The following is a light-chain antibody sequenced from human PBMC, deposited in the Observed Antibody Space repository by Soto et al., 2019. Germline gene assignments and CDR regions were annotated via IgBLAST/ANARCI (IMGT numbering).Light chain of an antibody. Sequence: EIVLTQSPATLSLSPGERATHSCRASQSISSYLAWYQQKPGHTPRLLIYDASNRATGIPARFSGSGSGTDFTLTISSLEPEDFAVYYCQQRTNWPVTFGPGTTVDVK. CDR2: DAS. V-gene: IGKV3-11*01. J-gene: IGKJ3*01. CDR3: QQRTNWPVT. CDR1: QSISSY.